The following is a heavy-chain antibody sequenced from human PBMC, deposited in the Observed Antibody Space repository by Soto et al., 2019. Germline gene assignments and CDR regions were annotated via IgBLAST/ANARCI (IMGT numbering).Heavy chain of an antibody. CDR2: INPSGGST. CDR1: GYTFTSYY. J-gene: IGHJ6*02. D-gene: IGHD2-15*01. V-gene: IGHV1-46*01. CDR3: VGIGYCSGGSCYGYGMDV. Sequence: ASVKVSCKASGYTFTSYYMHWVRQAPGQGLEWMGIINPSGGSTSYAQKFQGRVTMTRDTSTSTVYMELSSLRSEDTAVYYCVGIGYCSGGSCYGYGMDVWGQGTTVTVSS.